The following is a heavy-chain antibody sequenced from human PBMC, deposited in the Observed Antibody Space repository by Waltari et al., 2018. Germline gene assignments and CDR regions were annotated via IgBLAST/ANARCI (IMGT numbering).Heavy chain of an antibody. Sequence: EVQVLESGGGLVQPGGSLRLSCAASGFTFSSYAMSWVRQAPGEGLEWVSTMGGSGSSTYYADSVKGRFTISRDNSKNSLLLQMNSLRAEDTAIYYCAKGTGWIGYQLSGGFDYWGQGALVTVSS. CDR3: AKGTGWIGYQLSGGFDY. J-gene: IGHJ4*02. CDR1: GFTFSSYA. D-gene: IGHD2-2*01. V-gene: IGHV3-23*01. CDR2: MGGSGSST.